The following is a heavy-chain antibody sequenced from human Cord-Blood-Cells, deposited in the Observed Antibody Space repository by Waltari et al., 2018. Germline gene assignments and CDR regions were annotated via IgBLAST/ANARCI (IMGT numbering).Heavy chain of an antibody. J-gene: IGHJ1*01. CDR2: IKSKTDGRTT. D-gene: IGHD6-19*01. CDR1: GFTFSNAW. V-gene: IGHV3-15*01. Sequence: EVQLVESGGGLVKPGGSLRLSCAASGFTFSNAWMSWVRQAPGKGLEWVGRIKSKTDGRTTDYAAPVKGRFTISRDDSKNTLYLQMNSLKTEDTAVYYCTTDRAVARSGYLQHWGQGTLVTVSS. CDR3: TTDRAVARSGYLQH.